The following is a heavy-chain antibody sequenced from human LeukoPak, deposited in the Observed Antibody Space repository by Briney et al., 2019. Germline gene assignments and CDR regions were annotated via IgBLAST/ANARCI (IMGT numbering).Heavy chain of an antibody. J-gene: IGHJ4*02. CDR3: TRYVDIVATDY. CDR2: IRSKANSYAT. CDR1: GFTFSGSA. Sequence: GGSLRLSCAASGFTFSGSAMHWVRQASGKGLEWVGRIRSKANSYATAYAASVKGRFTISRDDSKNTAYLQMNSLKTEDTAVYYCTRYVDIVATDYWGQGTLVTVSS. V-gene: IGHV3-73*01. D-gene: IGHD5-12*01.